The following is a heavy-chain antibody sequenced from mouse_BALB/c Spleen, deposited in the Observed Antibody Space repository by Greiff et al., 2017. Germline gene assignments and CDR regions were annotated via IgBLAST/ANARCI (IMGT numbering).Heavy chain of an antibody. CDR1: GYTFNDYN. D-gene: IGHD2-14*01. CDR2: IYPYNGGT. V-gene: IGHV1S29*02. Sequence: EVQRVESGPELVKPGASVKISCKASGYTFNDYNMHWVKQSHGKSLEWIGYIYPYNGGTGYNQKFKSKATLTVDNSSSTAYMELRSLTSEDSAVYYCAIFGYRYGSDYWGQGTTLTVSS. CDR3: AIFGYRYGSDY. J-gene: IGHJ2*01.